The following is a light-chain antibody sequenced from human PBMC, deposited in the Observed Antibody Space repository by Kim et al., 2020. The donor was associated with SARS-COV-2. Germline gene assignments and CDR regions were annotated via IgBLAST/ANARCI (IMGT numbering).Light chain of an antibody. Sequence: GQRVTISCSGGTSNIRSNLVSWYQHLPGTAPKVLIYKDNKRPSGVPGRFSASKSGTSATLAITGLQTGDEGDYYCGTWDDRLNAGVFGGGTQLTVL. CDR1: TSNIRSNL. CDR2: KDN. V-gene: IGLV1-51*01. J-gene: IGLJ3*02. CDR3: GTWDDRLNAGV.